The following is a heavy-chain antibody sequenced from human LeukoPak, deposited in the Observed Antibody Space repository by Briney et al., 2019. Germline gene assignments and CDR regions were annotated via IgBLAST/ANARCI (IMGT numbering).Heavy chain of an antibody. CDR3: APKPRITIFGVVTRVIDP. D-gene: IGHD3-3*01. V-gene: IGHV3-23*01. CDR2: ISGSGGST. CDR1: GFTFSSYA. J-gene: IGHJ5*02. Sequence: GSLRLSCAASGFTFSSYAMSWVRQAPGKGLEWVSAISGSGGSTYYADSVKGRFTISRDNSKNTLYLQMNSLRAEDTAVYYCAPKPRITIFGVVTRVIDPWGQGTLVTVSS.